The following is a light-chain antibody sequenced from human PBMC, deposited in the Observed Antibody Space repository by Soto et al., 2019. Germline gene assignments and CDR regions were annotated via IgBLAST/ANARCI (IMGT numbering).Light chain of an antibody. V-gene: IGLV3-1*01. Sequence: SYVLTQPPSVSVSPGQTGSISCSGAKMGDKYACWYQQKPGQSPVLVIYQDSKRPSGIPERFSGSNSGNTATLTISGTQAMDEADYYCQAWDSSTAVVFGGGTKVTVL. CDR1: KMGDKY. J-gene: IGLJ3*02. CDR3: QAWDSSTAVV. CDR2: QDS.